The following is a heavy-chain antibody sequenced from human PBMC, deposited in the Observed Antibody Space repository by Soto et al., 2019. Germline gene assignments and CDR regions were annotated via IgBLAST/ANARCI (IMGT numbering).Heavy chain of an antibody. D-gene: IGHD5-12*01. J-gene: IGHJ5*02. CDR2: IYYSGST. Sequence: SETLSLTCTVSGGSISRCGYYWSWIRQHPGKGLEWIGYIYYSGSTYYNPSLKSRVTISVDTSKNQFSLKLSSVTAADTAVYYCARVIVATIGFDPWGQGTLVTV. CDR1: GGSISRCGYY. V-gene: IGHV4-31*03. CDR3: ARVIVATIGFDP.